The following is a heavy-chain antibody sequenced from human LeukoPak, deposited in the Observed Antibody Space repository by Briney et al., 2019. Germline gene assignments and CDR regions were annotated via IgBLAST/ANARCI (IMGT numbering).Heavy chain of an antibody. CDR1: GFTFRRYE. D-gene: IGHD3-22*01. V-gene: IGHV3-48*03. CDR3: ARANYYDISGYDY. J-gene: IGHJ4*02. Sequence: PGGSLRLSCAASGFTFRRYEMNWVRQAPGKGLEWVSYIASSGSTIHYADSVKGRFTISRDNAKNSLYLQMNSLRAEDTAVYYCARANYYDISGYDYWGQGTLVTVSS. CDR2: IASSGSTI.